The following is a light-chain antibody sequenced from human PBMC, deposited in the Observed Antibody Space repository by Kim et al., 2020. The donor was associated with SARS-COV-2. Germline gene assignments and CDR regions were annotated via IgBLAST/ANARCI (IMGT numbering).Light chain of an antibody. J-gene: IGKJ1*01. V-gene: IGKV1-27*01. CDR1: QSINNY. Sequence: AAVGDRVTITCRASQSINNYLAWYQQKPGKAPTVLIYGASTLHTGVPSRCSGSGSGTDFTLTISSLQPEDVGTYYCQKHDSAPLTFGHGTKVDIK. CDR3: QKHDSAPLT. CDR2: GAS.